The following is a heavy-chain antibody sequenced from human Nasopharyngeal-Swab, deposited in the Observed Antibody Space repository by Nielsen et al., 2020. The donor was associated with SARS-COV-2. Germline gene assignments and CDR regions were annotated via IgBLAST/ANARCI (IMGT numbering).Heavy chain of an antibody. CDR2: INHSGST. V-gene: IGHV4-34*01. CDR1: GGSFSGYY. CDR3: ARGNEGGYCSGGSCSYYFDY. J-gene: IGHJ4*02. D-gene: IGHD2-15*01. Sequence: GSLRLSCAVYGGSFSGYYWSWIRQPPGKGLEWLGEINHSGSTNYNPSLKSRVTISVDTSKNQFSLKLSSVTAADTAVYYCARGNEGGYCSGGSCSYYFDYWGQGTLVTVSS.